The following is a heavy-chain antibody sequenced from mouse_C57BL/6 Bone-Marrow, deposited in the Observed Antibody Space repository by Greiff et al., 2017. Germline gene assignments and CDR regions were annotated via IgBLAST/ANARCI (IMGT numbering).Heavy chain of an antibody. CDR2: ISYDGSN. Sequence: VQLKESGPGLVKPSQSLSLTCSVTGYSITSGYYWNWIRQFPGNKLEWMGYISYDGSNNYNPSLKNRISITRDTSKNQFFLKLNSVTTEDTATYYCARVLYDYDVSFAYWGQGTLVTVSA. CDR3: ARVLYDYDVSFAY. D-gene: IGHD2-4*01. J-gene: IGHJ3*01. CDR1: GYSITSGYY. V-gene: IGHV3-6*01.